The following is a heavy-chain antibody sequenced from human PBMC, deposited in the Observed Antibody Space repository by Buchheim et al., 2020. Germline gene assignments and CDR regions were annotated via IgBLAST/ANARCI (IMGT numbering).Heavy chain of an antibody. CDR2: IYHDGSTK. CDR3: ARVDDKGYFDY. CDR1: GFTFSSYG. Sequence: QVQLVESGGGVVQPGTSLRLSCAASGFTFSSYGMHWVRQAPGKGLEWVGMIYHDGSTKYYADSVKGRFTISRDNSKNTLYLQMDSLRAEDTAVYKCARVDDKGYFDYWGQGTL. V-gene: IGHV3-33*01. J-gene: IGHJ4*02. D-gene: IGHD3-22*01.